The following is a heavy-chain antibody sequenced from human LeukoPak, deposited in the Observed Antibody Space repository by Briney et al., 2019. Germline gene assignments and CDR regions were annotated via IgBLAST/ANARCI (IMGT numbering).Heavy chain of an antibody. CDR2: IRYDGSNK. Sequence: GGSLRLSCAASGFTFSSYGMHWVRQAPGKGLEWVAFIRYDGSNKYYADSVKGRFTISRDNSKNTLYLQMNSLRAEDTAVYYCAKESPYYYDSSGYYYGGLFDYWGQGTLVTVSS. CDR1: GFTFSSYG. V-gene: IGHV3-30*02. CDR3: AKESPYYYDSSGYYYGGLFDY. J-gene: IGHJ4*02. D-gene: IGHD3-22*01.